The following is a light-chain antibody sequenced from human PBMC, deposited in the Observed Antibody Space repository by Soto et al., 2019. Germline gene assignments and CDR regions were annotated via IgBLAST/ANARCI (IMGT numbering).Light chain of an antibody. Sequence: QLVLTQSQSASASLGASVKLTCTLSSGHSSYAIAWHQQQPEKGPRYLMKLNSDGSHSKGDGIPDRFSVSSSGAERYLTISSLQSEDEADYYCQTWGTGGVFGGGTKLTVL. CDR1: SGHSSYA. V-gene: IGLV4-69*01. J-gene: IGLJ3*02. CDR2: LNSDGSH. CDR3: QTWGTGGV.